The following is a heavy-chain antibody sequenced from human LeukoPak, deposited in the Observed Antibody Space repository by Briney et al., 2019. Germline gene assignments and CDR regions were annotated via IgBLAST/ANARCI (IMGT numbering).Heavy chain of an antibody. CDR1: GGSFSGYY. J-gene: IGHJ6*03. Sequence: SETLSLTCAVYGGSFSGYYWSWIRQPPGKGLEWIGEINHSGSTNYNPSLKSRVTISVDTSKNQFSLKLSSVTAADMAVYYCARSSSITIFGVVITSYYYYMDVWGKGTTVTVSS. V-gene: IGHV4-34*01. D-gene: IGHD3-3*01. CDR2: INHSGST. CDR3: ARSSSITIFGVVITSYYYYMDV.